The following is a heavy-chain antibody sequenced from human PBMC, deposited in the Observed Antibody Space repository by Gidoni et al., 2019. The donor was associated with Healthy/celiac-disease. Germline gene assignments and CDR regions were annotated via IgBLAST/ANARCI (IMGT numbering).Heavy chain of an antibody. J-gene: IGHJ6*02. CDR3: ARLATSDYGMDV. CDR1: GGPISSGSYY. V-gene: IGHV4-61*02. Sequence: QVQLQESGPGMVKPSQTLSLTCTVSGGPISSGSYYWSWIRQPAGKGLEWIGRIYTSGSTNYNPSLKSRVTISVDTSKNQFSLKLSSVTAADTAVYYCARLATSDYGMDVWGQGTTVTVSS. CDR2: IYTSGST. D-gene: IGHD1-26*01.